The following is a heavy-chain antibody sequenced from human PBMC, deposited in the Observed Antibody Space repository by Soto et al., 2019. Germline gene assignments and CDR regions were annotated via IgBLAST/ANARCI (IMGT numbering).Heavy chain of an antibody. Sequence: QVQLVESGGGVVQPGRSLRLSCAASGFTFSSYGMHWVRQAPGKGLEWVAVISDDGSNKYYADSVKGRFTISRDNSKNTLYLQMNRLRAEDTAVYYCAKDSDRLPKFHNWNYGEYYFDYWGQGTLVTVSS. CDR1: GFTFSSYG. CDR3: AKDSDRLPKFHNWNYGEYYFDY. CDR2: ISDDGSNK. V-gene: IGHV3-30*18. D-gene: IGHD1-7*01. J-gene: IGHJ4*02.